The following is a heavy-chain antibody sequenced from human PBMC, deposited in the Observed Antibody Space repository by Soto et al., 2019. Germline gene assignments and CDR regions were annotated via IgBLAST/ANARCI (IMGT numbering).Heavy chain of an antibody. Sequence: ASVKVSCKASGYTFTGYYMHWVRQAPGQGLEWMGWINPNSGGTNYAQKFQGWVTMTRDRSTSTVFMELSRLRSDDTAVYYCARGGHIAVVTDSFDSWGQGTLVTVSS. D-gene: IGHD2-21*02. J-gene: IGHJ4*02. CDR1: GYTFTGYY. CDR2: INPNSGGT. V-gene: IGHV1-2*04. CDR3: ARGGHIAVVTDSFDS.